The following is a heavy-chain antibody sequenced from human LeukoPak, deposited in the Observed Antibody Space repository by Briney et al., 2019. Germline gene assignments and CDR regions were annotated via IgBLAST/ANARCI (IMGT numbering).Heavy chain of an antibody. CDR3: ARGPRWTRQSGGLGY. CDR2: MNPNSGNT. V-gene: IGHV1-8*01. Sequence: ASVKVSCKASGYTFTSYDINWVRQATGQGLGWMGWMNPNSGNTGYAQKFQGRATMTRNTSISTAYMELSSLRSEDTAVYYCARGPRWTRQSGGLGYWGQGTLVTVSS. J-gene: IGHJ4*02. D-gene: IGHD2-15*01. CDR1: GYTFTSYD.